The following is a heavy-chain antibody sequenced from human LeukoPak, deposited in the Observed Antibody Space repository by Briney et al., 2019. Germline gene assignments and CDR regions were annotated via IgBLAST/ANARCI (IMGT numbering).Heavy chain of an antibody. V-gene: IGHV3-74*01. D-gene: IGHD1-1*01. CDR2: ISRDARST. CDR3: AREKAERPSNWFDP. CDR1: GFTSSGDW. J-gene: IGHJ5*02. Sequence: GGSLRLSCGASGFTSSGDWLYWVRQAPGKGLEWLSRISRDARSTAYADSVKGRFTISRDNAKNTLYLQMNSLRVEDTAVYYCAREKAERPSNWFDPWGQGTLVTVSS.